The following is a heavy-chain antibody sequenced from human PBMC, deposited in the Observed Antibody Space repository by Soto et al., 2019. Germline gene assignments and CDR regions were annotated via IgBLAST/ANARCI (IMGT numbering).Heavy chain of an antibody. V-gene: IGHV4-30-4*01. D-gene: IGHD3-10*01. CDR3: ARDRYYGSGTYYNFFSGMDV. CDR1: GGSINSGDYY. Sequence: PSETLSLTCTVSGGSINSGDYYWTWVRQPPGKGLEWIGNIFHSGSTYYTPSLQSRVTISLDTSKNHFSLKLSSVTPADTAVYYCARDRYYGSGTYYNFFSGMDVCGQRTTVTVSS. J-gene: IGHJ6*02. CDR2: IFHSGST.